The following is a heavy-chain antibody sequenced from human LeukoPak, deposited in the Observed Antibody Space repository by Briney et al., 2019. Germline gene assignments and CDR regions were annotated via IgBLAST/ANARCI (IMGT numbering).Heavy chain of an antibody. CDR2: ITGSGGST. D-gene: IGHD2-15*01. V-gene: IGHV3-23*01. Sequence: PGGSLRLSCAASGFTFSNYGLSWVRQAPGKGLEWVSGITGSGGSTYYADSVKGRFTISRDNSKNTLYLQMNSLRAEDTAVYYCARDGYEVVAATPGYYYYMDVWGKGTTVTVSS. CDR1: GFTFSNYG. CDR3: ARDGYEVVAATPGYYYYMDV. J-gene: IGHJ6*03.